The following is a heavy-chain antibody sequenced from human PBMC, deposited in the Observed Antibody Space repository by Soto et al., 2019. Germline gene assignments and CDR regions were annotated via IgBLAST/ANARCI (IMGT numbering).Heavy chain of an antibody. D-gene: IGHD3-16*01. CDR2: IYYSGTT. Sequence: PSETLSLTCAVSGDSVINDNYYWSWIRQPPGKGLEWIGYIYYSGTTNYNSYLKSRLSLSVDMSKNQFSLKLASVTAADTAVYFCARSQRGRTAFTFDYWGQGALVTVSS. CDR3: ARSQRGRTAFTFDY. V-gene: IGHV4-61*01. CDR1: GDSVINDNYY. J-gene: IGHJ4*02.